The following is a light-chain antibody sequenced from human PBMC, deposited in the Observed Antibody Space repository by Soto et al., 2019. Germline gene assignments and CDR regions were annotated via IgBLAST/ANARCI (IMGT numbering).Light chain of an antibody. CDR1: SRDVGGYNY. V-gene: IGLV2-14*03. CDR2: NVF. Sequence: QSALTQPASVSGSPGQSITISCTGTSRDVGGYNYVSWYQKNPGKAPKLMIYNVFNRPSGVSDRFSGSKSGNTASLTISGLQAEDEADYYCSSYSNSTTLYVFGTGTKLTVL. CDR3: SSYSNSTTLYV. J-gene: IGLJ1*01.